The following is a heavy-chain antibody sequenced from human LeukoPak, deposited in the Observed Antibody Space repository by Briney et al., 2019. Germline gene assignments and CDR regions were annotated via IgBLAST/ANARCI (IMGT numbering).Heavy chain of an antibody. J-gene: IGHJ6*03. V-gene: IGHV4-39*07. Sequence: PSETLSLTCTVSGDSISTSNSYWGWIRQPPGKGLEWIGSIYYSGSTYYDPSLKSRVTISVDTSKNQFSLKLSSVTAADTAVYYCARDHSSSWSYYYYYYMDVWGKGTTVTVSS. CDR1: GDSISTSNSY. CDR2: IYYSGST. D-gene: IGHD6-13*01. CDR3: ARDHSSSWSYYYYYYMDV.